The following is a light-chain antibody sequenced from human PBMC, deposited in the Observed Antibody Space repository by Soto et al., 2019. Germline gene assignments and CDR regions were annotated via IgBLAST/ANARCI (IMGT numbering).Light chain of an antibody. Sequence: QPALTQPASVSGSPGQSITMSCTGSTSDFGDDKYVSWYQQQPGKGPNLLIYGVTNRPSGVSNRFSGSKSGNTASLTISGLQVEDEADYFCGSLTTTRIWVFGGGTKLTVL. CDR1: TSDFGDDKY. CDR2: GVT. J-gene: IGLJ3*02. V-gene: IGLV2-14*01. CDR3: GSLTTTRIWV.